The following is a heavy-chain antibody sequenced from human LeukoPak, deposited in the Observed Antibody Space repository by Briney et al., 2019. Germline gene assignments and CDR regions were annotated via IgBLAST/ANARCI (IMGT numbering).Heavy chain of an antibody. CDR3: AKDHYYDTSGYSLLLDY. D-gene: IGHD3-22*01. CDR1: GFTFSSYG. V-gene: IGHV3-30*18. J-gene: IGHJ4*02. CDR2: ISYDGSKK. Sequence: QPGRSLRLSCAASGFTFSSYGMHWVRQAPGKGLEWVAVISYDGSKKYYADSVKGRFTISRDNSKNTLYLQMNSLRAEDTAVYYCAKDHYYDTSGYSLLLDYWGQGTLVTVSS.